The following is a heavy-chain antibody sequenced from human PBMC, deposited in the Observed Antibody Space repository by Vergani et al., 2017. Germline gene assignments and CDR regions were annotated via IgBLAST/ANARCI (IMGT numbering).Heavy chain of an antibody. CDR3: ARESEWVCSSTSCLDYYYYYMDV. CDR1: GFTFGDYA. CDR2: IRSKAYGGTT. V-gene: IGHV3-49*03. Sequence: EVQLVESGGGLVQPGRSLRLSCTASGFTFGDYAMSWLRQAPGKGLEWVGFIRSKAYGGTTEYAASVKGRFTISRDNAKNSLYLQMNSLRAEDTAVYYCARESEWVCSSTSCLDYYYYYMDVWGKGTTVTVSS. D-gene: IGHD2-2*01. J-gene: IGHJ6*03.